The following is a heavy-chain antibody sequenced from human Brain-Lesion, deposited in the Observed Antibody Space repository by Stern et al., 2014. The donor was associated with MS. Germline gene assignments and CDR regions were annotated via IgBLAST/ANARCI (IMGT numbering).Heavy chain of an antibody. CDR1: GGSINTNNYY. J-gene: IGHJ4*02. D-gene: IGHD4-17*01. CDR3: ARTGDDFGDYSLSY. V-gene: IGHV4-39*01. CDR2: IYSSGST. Sequence: QLVQSGPGLVKPSETLSLTCTVSGGSINTNNYYWGWIRQPPGKGLEWIGNIYSSGSTFYSPSLKSRVTMSLDPPKTQFSLKLSSVTAADTAVYYCARTGDDFGDYSLSYWGQGTLVTVSS.